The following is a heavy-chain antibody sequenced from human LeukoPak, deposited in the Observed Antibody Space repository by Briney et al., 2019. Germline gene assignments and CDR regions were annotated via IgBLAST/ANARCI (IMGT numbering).Heavy chain of an antibody. D-gene: IGHD5-12*01. CDR1: GYTFTGYY. Sequence: EASVKVSCKASGYTFTGYYMHWVRQAPGQGLEWMGWINPNSGGTNYAQKFQGRVTMTRDTSISTAYMELSRLRSDDTAVYYCARAGWLLYSGYYYYYGMDVWGQGTTLTVSS. CDR2: INPNSGGT. V-gene: IGHV1-2*02. J-gene: IGHJ6*02. CDR3: ARAGWLLYSGYYYYYGMDV.